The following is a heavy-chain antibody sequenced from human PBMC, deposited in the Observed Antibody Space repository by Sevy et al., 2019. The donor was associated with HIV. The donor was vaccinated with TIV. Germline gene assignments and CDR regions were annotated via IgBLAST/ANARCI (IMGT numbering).Heavy chain of an antibody. CDR1: GFTFSSYG. CDR2: IWYDGSNK. V-gene: IGHV3-33*01. D-gene: IGHD1-26*01. Sequence: GGSLRLSCAASGFTFSSYGMHWVRQAPGKGLEWVAVIWYDGSNKYYADSMKGRFTISRDNSKNTLYLQMNSLRAEDTAVYYCASSGSYSDYYYGMDVWGQGTTVTVSS. J-gene: IGHJ6*02. CDR3: ASSGSYSDYYYGMDV.